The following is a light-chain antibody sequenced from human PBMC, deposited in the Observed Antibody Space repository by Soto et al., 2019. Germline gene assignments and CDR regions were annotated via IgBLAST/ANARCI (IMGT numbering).Light chain of an antibody. CDR2: KAS. CDR3: QQYNTYWT. Sequence: DIQMTQSPSTLSASVGDRVTITCRASQSISTWLAWYQQKPGKAPNLLIYKASSLQSGVPSRFSDSGSGTEFTLTISSLQPDDFATYYCQQYNTYWTFGQGTKVEIK. CDR1: QSISTW. J-gene: IGKJ1*01. V-gene: IGKV1-5*03.